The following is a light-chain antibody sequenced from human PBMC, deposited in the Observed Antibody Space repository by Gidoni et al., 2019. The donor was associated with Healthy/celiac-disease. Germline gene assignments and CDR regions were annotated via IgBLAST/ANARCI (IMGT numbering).Light chain of an antibody. CDR2: DAS. J-gene: IGKJ2*01. V-gene: IGKV1-33*01. Sequence: DIQITLSPSSLSASVGDRVTITCQASQDISNYLNWYQQKPGKAPKLLIYDASNLETGVPSRFSGSGSGTDFTFTISSLQPEDIATYYCQQYDNIPYTFGQGTKLEIK. CDR1: QDISNY. CDR3: QQYDNIPYT.